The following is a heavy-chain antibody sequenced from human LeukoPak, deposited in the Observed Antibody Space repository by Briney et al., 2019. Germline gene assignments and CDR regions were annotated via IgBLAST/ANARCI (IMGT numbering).Heavy chain of an antibody. V-gene: IGHV3-48*04. D-gene: IGHD2/OR15-2a*01. CDR3: ARSSSTYYLYYFDS. J-gene: IGHJ4*02. CDR1: GFTFTNYA. Sequence: GGSLRLSCAASGFTFTNYAMNWVRRAPGKGLEWISYISSTSTTMYYADSVRGRFTISRDNAKNSLHPQLNSLRAEDTAVYYCARSSSTYYLYYFDSWGQGTLVTVSS. CDR2: ISSTSTTM.